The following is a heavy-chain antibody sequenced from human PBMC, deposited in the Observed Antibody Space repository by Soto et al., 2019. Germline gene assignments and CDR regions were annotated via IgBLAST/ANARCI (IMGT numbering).Heavy chain of an antibody. D-gene: IGHD3-10*01. Sequence: GESLKISCQASGYGFTDYWITWVRQMPGKGLEWMGRIDPRDSQSNYSPSFQGHVTISADKSSSTAYLQWNSLKASDTAMYYCARTGYGNWLDPWGQGTLVTVSS. V-gene: IGHV5-10-1*01. CDR1: GYGFTDYW. CDR2: IDPRDSQS. J-gene: IGHJ5*02. CDR3: ARTGYGNWLDP.